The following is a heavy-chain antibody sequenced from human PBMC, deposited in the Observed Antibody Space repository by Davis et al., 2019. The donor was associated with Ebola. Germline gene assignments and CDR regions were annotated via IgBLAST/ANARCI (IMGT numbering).Heavy chain of an antibody. CDR3: ARDQEAVTATPDAFDI. D-gene: IGHD2-21*02. CDR2: IYSGGST. CDR1: GFTFSNAW. J-gene: IGHJ3*02. V-gene: IGHV3-66*02. Sequence: GESLKISCAASGFTFSNAWMSWVRQAPGKGLEWVSVIYSGGSTYYADSVKGRFTISRDNSKNTLYLQMNSLRAEDTAVYYCARDQEAVTATPDAFDIWGQGTMVTVSS.